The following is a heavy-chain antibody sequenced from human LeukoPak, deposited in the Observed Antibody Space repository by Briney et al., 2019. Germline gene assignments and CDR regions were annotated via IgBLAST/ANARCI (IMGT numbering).Heavy chain of an antibody. CDR1: GFTFSSYS. J-gene: IGHJ3*02. CDR2: ISSSSYI. D-gene: IGHD2-15*01. Sequence: GGSLRLSCAASGFTFSSYSMNWVRQAPGKGLEWVSSISSSSYIYCADSVKGRFTISRDNAKNSLYLQMNSLRAEDTAVYYCARDSQYCSGGSCYSLDAFDIWGQGTMVTVSS. CDR3: ARDSQYCSGGSCYSLDAFDI. V-gene: IGHV3-21*01.